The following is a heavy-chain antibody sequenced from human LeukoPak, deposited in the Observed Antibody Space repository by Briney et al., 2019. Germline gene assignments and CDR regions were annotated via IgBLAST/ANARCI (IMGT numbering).Heavy chain of an antibody. CDR1: GYTFTGYY. CDR2: INPNSGDT. Sequence: ASVKVSCKASGYTFTGYYMHWVRQAPGQGLEWIGWINPNSGDTNYAQKFQDRVTMTRDTSISTAYIELNFLRSDDTAVFYCARGDYYGSPKVVAAWGQGTLVTVS. J-gene: IGHJ5*02. CDR3: ARGDYYGSPKVVAA. D-gene: IGHD3-10*01. V-gene: IGHV1-2*02.